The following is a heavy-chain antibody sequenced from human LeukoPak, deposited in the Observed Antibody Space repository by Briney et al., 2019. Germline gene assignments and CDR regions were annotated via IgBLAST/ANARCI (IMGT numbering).Heavy chain of an antibody. CDR2: ISGSGGST. Sequence: PGGSLRLSCAASGFTFSSYAMSWVRQASGKGLEWVSAISGSGGSTYYADSVKGRFTISRDNSKNTLYLQMNSLRAEDTAVYYCAKGPPLRITMVRGAIDWFDPWGQGTLVTVSS. CDR1: GFTFSSYA. D-gene: IGHD3-10*01. CDR3: AKGPPLRITMVRGAIDWFDP. J-gene: IGHJ5*02. V-gene: IGHV3-23*01.